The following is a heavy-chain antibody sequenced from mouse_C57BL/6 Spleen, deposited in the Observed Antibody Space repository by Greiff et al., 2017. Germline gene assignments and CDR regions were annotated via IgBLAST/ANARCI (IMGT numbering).Heavy chain of an antibody. CDR3: TNYGYAMDY. J-gene: IGHJ4*01. D-gene: IGHD1-1*02. V-gene: IGHV6-3*01. Sequence: EVQLVESGGGLVQPGGSMKLSCVASGFTFSNYWMNWVRQSPEKGLEWVAQIRLKTDNYATHYAESVKGRFTISRDDSKSSVYLKMNNLRAEDTGIYYCTNYGYAMDYWGQGTSVTVSS. CDR2: IRLKTDNYAT. CDR1: GFTFSNYW.